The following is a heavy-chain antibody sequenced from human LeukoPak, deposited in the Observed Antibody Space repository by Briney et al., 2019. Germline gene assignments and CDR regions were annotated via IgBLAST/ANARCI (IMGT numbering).Heavy chain of an antibody. V-gene: IGHV1-24*01. D-gene: IGHD3-10*01. Sequence: ASVKVSCKVSGYTLTELSMHWVRQAPGKGLEWMGGFDPEDGETIYAQKFQGRVTMTEDTSTDTAYMELSSLRSEDTAVYYCATADGMVRGVITGLFDYWGQGTLVTVSS. CDR3: ATADGMVRGVITGLFDY. J-gene: IGHJ4*02. CDR2: FDPEDGET. CDR1: GYTLTELS.